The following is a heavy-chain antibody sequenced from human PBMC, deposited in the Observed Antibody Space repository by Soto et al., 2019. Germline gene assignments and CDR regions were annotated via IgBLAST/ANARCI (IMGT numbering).Heavy chain of an antibody. V-gene: IGHV4-39*01. CDR2: IYYSGST. CDR3: ARQGHYLGYCSGGSCLTFDY. CDR1: GGSISSSSYY. Sequence: SETLSLTCTVSGGSISSSSYYWGWIRQPPGKGLEWIGSIYYSGSTYYNPSLKSRVTISVDTSKNQFSLKLSSVTAADTAVYYCARQGHYLGYCSGGSCLTFDYWGQGTLVTVSS. J-gene: IGHJ4*02. D-gene: IGHD2-15*01.